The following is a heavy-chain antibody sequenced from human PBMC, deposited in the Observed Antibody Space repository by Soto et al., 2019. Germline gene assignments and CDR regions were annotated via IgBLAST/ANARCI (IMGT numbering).Heavy chain of an antibody. J-gene: IGHJ4*02. CDR2: ISSSSSYI. V-gene: IGHV3-21*01. CDR3: ARGVSYYDILTGFDY. D-gene: IGHD3-9*01. Sequence: EVQLVESGGGLVKPGGSLRLSCAASGFTFSSYSMNWVRQAPGKGLEWVSSISSSSSYIYYADSVKGRFTISRDNAKNSLYLQMNNLRAEDTAVYYCARGVSYYDILTGFDYWGQGTLVTVSS. CDR1: GFTFSSYS.